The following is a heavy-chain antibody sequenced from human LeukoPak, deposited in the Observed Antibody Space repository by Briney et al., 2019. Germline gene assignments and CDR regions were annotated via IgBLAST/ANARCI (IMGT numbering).Heavy chain of an antibody. CDR3: ARTDYHYYYMDV. J-gene: IGHJ6*03. V-gene: IGHV4-59*01. CDR1: GGSISSYY. CDR2: IYYSGST. Sequence: PSETLSLTCTVSGGSISSYYWSWIRQPPGKGLEWIGYIYYSGSTNYNPSLKSRVTISVDTSKNQFSLKLSSVTAADTAVYYCARTDYHYYYMDVWGKGTTVTVSS.